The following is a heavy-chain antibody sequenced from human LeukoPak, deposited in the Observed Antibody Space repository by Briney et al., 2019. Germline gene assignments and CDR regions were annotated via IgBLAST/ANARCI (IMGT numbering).Heavy chain of an antibody. V-gene: IGHV3-30*18. CDR1: GFTFSSYG. D-gene: IGHD3-22*01. CDR2: ISYDGSNK. Sequence: PGRSLRLSCAASGFTFSSYGMHWVRQAPGKGLEWVAVISYDGSNKYYADSVKGRFTISRDNSKNTLYLQMNSLRAEDTAVYYCAKDQNYYDSSGPGYWGQGTLVTVSS. J-gene: IGHJ4*02. CDR3: AKDQNYYDSSGPGY.